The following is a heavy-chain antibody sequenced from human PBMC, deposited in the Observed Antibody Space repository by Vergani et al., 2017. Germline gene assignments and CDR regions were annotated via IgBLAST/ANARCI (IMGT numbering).Heavy chain of an antibody. V-gene: IGHV1-18*01. J-gene: IGHJ4*02. CDR2: ISAYNGNT. CDR3: ARPVHLRCNSTSCFEDYFDY. D-gene: IGHD2-2*01. Sequence: QVQLVQSGAEVKKPGASVKVSCKASGYTSTSYGISWVRQAPGQGLEWMGWISAYNGNTNYAQKLQGSVTRTTDTSTSTAYMELRSLRTDDTAVYYCARPVHLRCNSTSCFEDYFDYWGQGTLVTVSS. CDR1: GYTSTSYG.